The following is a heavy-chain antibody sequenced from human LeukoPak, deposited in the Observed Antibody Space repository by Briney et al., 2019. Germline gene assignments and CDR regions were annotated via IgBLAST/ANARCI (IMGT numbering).Heavy chain of an antibody. CDR3: AREGRGSDY. CDR2: ISSSSSTI. D-gene: IGHD1-26*01. Sequence: GGSLRLSCAASGFTFDDYGMSWVRQAPGKGLEWVSYISSSSSTIYYADSVKGRFTISRDNAKNSLYLQMNSLRAEDTAVYYCAREGRGSDYWGQGTLVTVSS. CDR1: GFTFDDYG. V-gene: IGHV3-48*01. J-gene: IGHJ4*02.